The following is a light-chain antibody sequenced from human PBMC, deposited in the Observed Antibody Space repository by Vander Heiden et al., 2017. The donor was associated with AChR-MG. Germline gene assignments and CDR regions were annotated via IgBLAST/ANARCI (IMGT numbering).Light chain of an antibody. CDR3: QLSDSTLLLT. CDR2: AAS. CDR1: QSISSY. V-gene: IGKV1-39*01. J-gene: IGKJ4*01. Sequence: DIQMTQSPSSLSASVGDRVTITCRASQSISSYLNWYQQKPGKAPKLLIYAASSLQSGVPSRFSGSGSGTDFTLTISSLQPEDFATYYCQLSDSTLLLTFGGEAKVGIK.